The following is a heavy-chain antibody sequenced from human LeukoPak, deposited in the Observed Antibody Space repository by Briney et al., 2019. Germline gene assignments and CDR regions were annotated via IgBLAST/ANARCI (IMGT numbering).Heavy chain of an antibody. Sequence: SETLSLTCTVSGGSISSYYWSWIRQPPGKGLEWIGYIYYSGSTNYNPSLKSRVTISVDTSKNQFSLKLSSVTAADTAVYYCARHPLPSGGTVNWFDPWGQGTLVTVSS. V-gene: IGHV4-59*08. CDR1: GGSISSYY. J-gene: IGHJ5*02. CDR2: IYYSGST. CDR3: ARHPLPSGGTVNWFDP. D-gene: IGHD4-17*01.